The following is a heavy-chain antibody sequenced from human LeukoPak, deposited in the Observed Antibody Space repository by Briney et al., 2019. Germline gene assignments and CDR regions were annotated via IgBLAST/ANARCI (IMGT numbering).Heavy chain of an antibody. Sequence: GASVKVSCKASGYTFIAYYIHWVRQAPGQGLEWMGWINANSGGTNYAQKFQGRVTMTRDTSISAAYMDLSSLRSDDTAVYYCAKGLSTGCFDPWGQGTLVTVSS. J-gene: IGHJ5*02. V-gene: IGHV1-2*02. CDR2: INANSGGT. CDR3: AKGLSTGCFDP. CDR1: GYTFIAYY.